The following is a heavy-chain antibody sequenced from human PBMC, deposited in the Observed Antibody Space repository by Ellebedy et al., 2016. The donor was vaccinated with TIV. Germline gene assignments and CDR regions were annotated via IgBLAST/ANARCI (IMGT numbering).Heavy chain of an antibody. J-gene: IGHJ4*02. Sequence: GESLKISXAASGFTFSSYAMHWVRQAPGKGLEWVAGIWYDGSEKYYADSVKGRFTISRDDSRNRAYLQMNSLKTEDTAVYYCSRHLGSANPYDYWGQGTLVTVSS. CDR3: SRHLGSANPYDY. CDR1: GFTFSSYA. CDR2: IWYDGSEK. V-gene: IGHV3-33*01. D-gene: IGHD3-10*01.